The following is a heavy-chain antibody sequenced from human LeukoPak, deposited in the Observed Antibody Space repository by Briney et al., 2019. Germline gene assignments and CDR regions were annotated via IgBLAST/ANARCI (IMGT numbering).Heavy chain of an antibody. D-gene: IGHD3-22*01. CDR1: GFTFSSYA. CDR2: ISGSGGNT. CDR3: AKGSDDSTGYYYVTYYYYMDV. V-gene: IGHV3-23*01. Sequence: GGSLRLSCAASGFTFSSYAMSWVRQAPGKGLEWVSAISGSGGNTYYADSVKGRFTISRDNSKNTLYLQMYSLRAEDTAVYHCAKGSDDSTGYYYVTYYYYMDVWGKGTTVTVSS. J-gene: IGHJ6*03.